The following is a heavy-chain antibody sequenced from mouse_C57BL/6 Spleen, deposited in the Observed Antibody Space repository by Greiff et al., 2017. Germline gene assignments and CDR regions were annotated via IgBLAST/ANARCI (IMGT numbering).Heavy chain of an antibody. J-gene: IGHJ4*01. V-gene: IGHV1-64*01. CDR2: IHPNSGST. Sequence: VQLQQPGAELVKPGASVELSCKASGYTFTSYWMHWVKQRPGQGLEWIGMIHPNSGSTNYNEKFKSKATLTVDKSSSTAYMQLSSLTSEDSAVYYCARPELYYYAMDYWGQGTSVTVSS. CDR3: ARPELYYYAMDY. CDR1: GYTFTSYW.